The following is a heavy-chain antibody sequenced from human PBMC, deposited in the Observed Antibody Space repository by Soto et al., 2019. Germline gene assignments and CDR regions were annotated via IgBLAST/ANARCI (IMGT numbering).Heavy chain of an antibody. D-gene: IGHD5-18*01. Sequence: WWSLRLSSASCGDIISSYVIGWARKTPGKGLDWVSGISLSGGSTYYADSVEGRFSISRYNSMNTLFLQMDSLRADDTAVYYCAKPLDTAGIRVYRDYYFDSSGHGILVTVSS. CDR2: ISLSGGST. J-gene: IGHJ4*03. CDR3: AKPLDTAGIRVYRDYYFDS. CDR1: GDIISSYV. V-gene: IGHV3-23*01.